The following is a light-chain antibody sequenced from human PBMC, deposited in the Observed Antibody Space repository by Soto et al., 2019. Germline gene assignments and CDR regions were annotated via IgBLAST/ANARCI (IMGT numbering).Light chain of an antibody. CDR2: GAS. CDR1: QSISSRN. Sequence: ETMLTQSPGTLSLSPGERATLSCRASQSISSRNLAWYQHKPGQAPRLLIYGASFRATGIPDRFSGSGSGADFTLTIRGLETEDSAVYYCHQFDVSRPAFIFGQGTKLEI. CDR3: HQFDVSRPAFI. V-gene: IGKV3-20*01. J-gene: IGKJ2*01.